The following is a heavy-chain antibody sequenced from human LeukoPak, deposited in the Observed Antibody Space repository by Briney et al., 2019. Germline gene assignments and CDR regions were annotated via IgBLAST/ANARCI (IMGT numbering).Heavy chain of an antibody. Sequence: SGGSLRLSCAASGFTFSSYGMHWVRQAPGKGLEWVAFIRYDGSNKYYADSVKGRFTISRDNSKNTLYLQMNSLRAEDTAVYYCARAGNYRFDYWGQGTLVTVSS. CDR3: ARAGNYRFDY. J-gene: IGHJ4*02. V-gene: IGHV3-30*02. CDR1: GFTFSSYG. D-gene: IGHD1-7*01. CDR2: IRYDGSNK.